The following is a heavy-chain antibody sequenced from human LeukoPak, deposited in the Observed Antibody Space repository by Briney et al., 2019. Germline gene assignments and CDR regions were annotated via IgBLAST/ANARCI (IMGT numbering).Heavy chain of an antibody. J-gene: IGHJ2*01. V-gene: IGHV4-34*01. Sequence: SETLSLTCAVYGGSFSGYYWSWIRQPPGKGLEWIGEINHSGSTNYNPSPKSRVTISVDTSKNQFSLKLSSVTAADTAVYYCARRSSGYFGYWYFDLWGRGTLVTVSS. CDR2: INHSGST. CDR1: GGSFSGYY. D-gene: IGHD3-22*01. CDR3: ARRSSGYFGYWYFDL.